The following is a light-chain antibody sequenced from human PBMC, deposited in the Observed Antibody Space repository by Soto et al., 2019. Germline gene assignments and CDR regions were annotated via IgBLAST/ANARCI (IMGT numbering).Light chain of an antibody. Sequence: IVMTHSPANVSASPGERDTLSCSASQSISSNLAWYQQKPGQAPTLLIYATSSRATGIPDRFSSSGSGTAFTLTISRLEPEDFAVYYGQQYENSPGYTFGQGTRLEIK. CDR1: QSISSN. J-gene: IGKJ2*01. CDR3: QQYENSPGYT. V-gene: IGKV3-20*01. CDR2: ATS.